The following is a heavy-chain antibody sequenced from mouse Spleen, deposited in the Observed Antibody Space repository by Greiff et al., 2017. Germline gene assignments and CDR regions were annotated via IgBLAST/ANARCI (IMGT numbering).Heavy chain of an antibody. CDR2: IHPNSGST. D-gene: IGHD4-1*02. CDR3: ARCPTGTAFDY. CDR1: GYTFTSYW. J-gene: IGHJ2*01. V-gene: IGHV1-64*01. Sequence: VKLQQPGAELVKPGASVKLSCKASGYTFTSYWMHWVKQRPGQGLEWIGMIHPNSGSTNYNEKFKSKATLTVDKSSSTAYMQLSSLTSEDSAVYYCARCPTGTAFDYWGQGTTLTVSS.